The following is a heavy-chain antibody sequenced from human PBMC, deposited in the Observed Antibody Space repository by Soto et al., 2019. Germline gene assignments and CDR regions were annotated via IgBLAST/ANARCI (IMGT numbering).Heavy chain of an antibody. V-gene: IGHV4-30-2*01. Sequence: PSETLSLTCAVSGGSISSGGYSWSWIRQPPGKGLEWIGYIYHSGSTYYNPSLKSRVTISVDRSKNQFSLKLSSVTAADTAVYYCARYLELPYYFDYWGQGTLVTVSS. CDR2: IYHSGST. J-gene: IGHJ4*02. CDR3: ARYLELPYYFDY. CDR1: GGSISSGGYS. D-gene: IGHD1-7*01.